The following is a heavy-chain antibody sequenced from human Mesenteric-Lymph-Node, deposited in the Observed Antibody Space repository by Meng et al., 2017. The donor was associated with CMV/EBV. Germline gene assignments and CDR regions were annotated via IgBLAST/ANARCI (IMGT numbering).Heavy chain of an antibody. CDR3: AGEHDSSGYLGY. J-gene: IGHJ4*02. Sequence: ASLTVSCKASGYSFNVYYIHWVRQAPGQGLEWMGCISPNSGGTNYAQKFQGRVTMTRDTSISTAYMELSRLRSDDTAVYYCAGEHDSSGYLGYWGQGTLVTVSS. D-gene: IGHD3-22*01. CDR1: GYSFNVYY. CDR2: ISPNSGGT. V-gene: IGHV1-2*02.